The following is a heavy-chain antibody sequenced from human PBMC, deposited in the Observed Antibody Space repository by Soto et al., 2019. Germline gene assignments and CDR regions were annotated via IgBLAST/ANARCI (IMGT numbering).Heavy chain of an antibody. Sequence: PSETLSLTCAVSGGSISSGGYSWSWIRQPPGKGLEWIGYIYHSGSTYYNPSLKSRVTISVDRSKNQFSLKLSSVTAADTAVYYCARGRYCSSTSCYRAWFDPRGQGTLVTVSS. J-gene: IGHJ5*02. D-gene: IGHD2-2*01. V-gene: IGHV4-30-2*01. CDR2: IYHSGST. CDR1: GGSISSGGYS. CDR3: ARGRYCSSTSCYRAWFDP.